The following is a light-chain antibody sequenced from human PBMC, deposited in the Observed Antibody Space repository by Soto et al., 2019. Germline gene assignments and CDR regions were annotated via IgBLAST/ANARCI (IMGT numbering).Light chain of an antibody. V-gene: IGLV2-11*01. Sequence: QSALTQPRSVSGSPGQSVTISCTGTSSDVGGYNFVSWYQQHPGKAPKLMIYDVSKRPSGVPDRFSGSKSGNTASLTISGLQAEDEAEYYCGSYAGSYTWLFGGGTKVTVL. CDR3: GSYAGSYTWL. CDR1: SSDVGGYNF. CDR2: DVS. J-gene: IGLJ3*02.